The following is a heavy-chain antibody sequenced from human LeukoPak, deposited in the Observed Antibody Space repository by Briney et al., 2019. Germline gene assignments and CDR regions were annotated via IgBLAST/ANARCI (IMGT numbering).Heavy chain of an antibody. V-gene: IGHV1-2*02. J-gene: IGHJ3*02. CDR1: GYTFTGYY. D-gene: IGHD2-21*02. Sequence: GASVKVSCKASGYTFTGYYIHWVRQAPGRGLEWMGWINPNSGGTNYAQQFQGRVTMTRDTSISTAYMELSRLRSDDTAVYYCASGSAYCGGDCYPPYDAFDIWGQGTMVTVSS. CDR2: INPNSGGT. CDR3: ASGSAYCGGDCYPPYDAFDI.